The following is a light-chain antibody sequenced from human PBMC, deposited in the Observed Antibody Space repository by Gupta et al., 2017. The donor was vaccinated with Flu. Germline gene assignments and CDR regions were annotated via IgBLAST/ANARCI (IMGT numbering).Light chain of an antibody. J-gene: IGKJ2*01. CDR2: GAA. V-gene: IGKV3-20*01. Sequence: ELVLTQSPCTLSLSPGERVTLSCRASQTISNNYLAWYQQKPGQDPRLLLDGAASRATGIPDRLSGSGSGTDFTLTITRLEPEDFAVYYCQQYGTSAWYTFGQGTKLEI. CDR1: QTISNNY. CDR3: QQYGTSAWYT.